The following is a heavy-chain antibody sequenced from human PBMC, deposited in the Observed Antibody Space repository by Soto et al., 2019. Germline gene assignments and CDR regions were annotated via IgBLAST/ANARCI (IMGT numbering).Heavy chain of an antibody. CDR1: GGTFSSYT. J-gene: IGHJ5*02. Sequence: ASVKVSCKASGGTFSSYTISWVRQAPGQGLEWMGRIIPILGIANYAQKFQGRVTITADKSTSTAYMELSSLRSEDTAVYYCAGLQGGSCSSTSCHTGGALISWGQGTLVTVSS. V-gene: IGHV1-69*02. CDR2: IIPILGIA. D-gene: IGHD2-2*02. CDR3: AGLQGGSCSSTSCHTGGALIS.